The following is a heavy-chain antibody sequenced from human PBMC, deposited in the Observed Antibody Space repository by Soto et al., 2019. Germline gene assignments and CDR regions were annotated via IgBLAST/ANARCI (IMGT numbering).Heavy chain of an antibody. D-gene: IGHD6-13*01. CDR3: AREGPGSSSWYVDS. J-gene: IGHJ4*02. CDR1: RFTFSDYY. V-gene: IGHV3-11*05. CDR2: ISSSSSYT. Sequence: GGSLRLSCAASRFTFSDYYMSWIRQAPGKGLEWLSYISSSSSYTSYADSVKGRFTISRDNAKKSLYLQMNRLRVEDTAVYYCAREGPGSSSWYVDSWGQGTLVTVSS.